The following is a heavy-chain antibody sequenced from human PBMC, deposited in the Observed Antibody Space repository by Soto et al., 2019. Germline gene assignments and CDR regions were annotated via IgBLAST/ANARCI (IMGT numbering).Heavy chain of an antibody. Sequence: GGSLRLSCAASGFTFSSYAMSWVRQAPGKGLEWVSAISGSGGSTYYADSVKGRFTISRDNSKNTLYLQMNSLRAEDTAVYYCAKVPTRGPIWGSYHDRAVDYWGQGTLVTVSS. CDR3: AKVPTRGPIWGSYHDRAVDY. V-gene: IGHV3-23*01. D-gene: IGHD3-16*01. CDR2: ISGSGGST. J-gene: IGHJ4*02. CDR1: GFTFSSYA.